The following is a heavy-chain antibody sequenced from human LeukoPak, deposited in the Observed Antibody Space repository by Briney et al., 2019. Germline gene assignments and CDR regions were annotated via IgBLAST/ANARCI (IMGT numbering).Heavy chain of an antibody. CDR1: GFTFSSYG. CDR2: IRYDGSNK. CDR3: AKNYGSGSYRLSLVDSYYYYYYMDV. Sequence: SGGSLRLSCAASGFTFSSYGMHWVRQAPGKGLEWVAFIRYDGSNKYYADSVKGRFTISRDNSKNTLYLQMNSLRAEDTDVYYCAKNYGSGSYRLSLVDSYYYYYYMDVWGKGTTVTISS. J-gene: IGHJ6*03. D-gene: IGHD3-10*01. V-gene: IGHV3-30*02.